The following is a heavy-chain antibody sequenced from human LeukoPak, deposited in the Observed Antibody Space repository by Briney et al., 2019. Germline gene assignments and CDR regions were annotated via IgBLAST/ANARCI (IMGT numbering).Heavy chain of an antibody. Sequence: SVKVSCKASGGTFSSYAISWVRQAPGQGLEWMGGIIPIFGTANYAQKFQGRVTITTDESTSTAYMELSSLRSEDTAVYYCARDLASCHARKCGAFDIRGQGTMVTVSS. CDR3: ARDLASCHARKCGAFDI. V-gene: IGHV1-69*05. D-gene: IGHD2-2*01. CDR2: IIPIFGTA. CDR1: GGTFSSYA. J-gene: IGHJ3*02.